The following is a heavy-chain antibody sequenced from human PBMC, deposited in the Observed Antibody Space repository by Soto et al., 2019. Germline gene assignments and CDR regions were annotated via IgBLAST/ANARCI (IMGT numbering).Heavy chain of an antibody. CDR1: GFTFSSYG. V-gene: IGHV3-30*18. Sequence: QVQLVESGGGVVQPGRSLRLSCAASGFTFSSYGMHWVRQAPGKGLEWVAVISYDGSNKYYADSVKGRFTISRDNSKNTLYLQMNSLRAEDTAVYYCAKDVFSSGRGHPFDPWGQGTLVTVSS. J-gene: IGHJ5*02. CDR3: AKDVFSSGRGHPFDP. CDR2: ISYDGSNK. D-gene: IGHD6-19*01.